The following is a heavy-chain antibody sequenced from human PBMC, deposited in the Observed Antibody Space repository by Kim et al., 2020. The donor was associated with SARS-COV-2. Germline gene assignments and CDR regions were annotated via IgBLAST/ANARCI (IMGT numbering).Heavy chain of an antibody. CDR3: ARVAQRTVTTSY. V-gene: IGHV1-8*01. D-gene: IGHD4-17*01. Sequence: GYAQNFQGRVTMPRNTAISTAYMELSSLRSEDTAVYYCARVAQRTVTTSYWGQGTLVTVSS. J-gene: IGHJ4*02.